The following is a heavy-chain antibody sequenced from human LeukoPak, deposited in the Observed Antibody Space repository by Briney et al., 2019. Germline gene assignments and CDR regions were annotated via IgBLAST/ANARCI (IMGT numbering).Heavy chain of an antibody. Sequence: SETLSLTCAVYGGSFSGYYWSWIRQHPGKGLEWIGYIYYSGSTYYNPSLKSRVTISVDTSKNQFSLKLSSVTAADTAVYYCARVPLYDSSGYPYYFDYWGQGTLVTVSS. CDR1: GGSFSGYY. D-gene: IGHD3-22*01. CDR3: ARVPLYDSSGYPYYFDY. J-gene: IGHJ4*02. V-gene: IGHV4-31*11. CDR2: IYYSGST.